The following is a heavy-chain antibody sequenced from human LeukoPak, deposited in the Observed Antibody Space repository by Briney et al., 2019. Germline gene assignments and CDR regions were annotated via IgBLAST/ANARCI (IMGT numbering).Heavy chain of an antibody. V-gene: IGHV4-39*07. CDR3: ARGGTAMDKNYYYYYMDV. J-gene: IGHJ6*03. D-gene: IGHD5-18*01. CDR1: GGSISRSVYY. CDR2: IYTSGST. Sequence: SETLSLTCAVSGGSISRSVYYWGWIRQSPGKGLEWIGRIYTSGSTNYNPSLKSRVTMSVDTSKNQFSLKLSSVTAADTAVYYCARGGTAMDKNYYYYYMDVWGKGTTVTVSS.